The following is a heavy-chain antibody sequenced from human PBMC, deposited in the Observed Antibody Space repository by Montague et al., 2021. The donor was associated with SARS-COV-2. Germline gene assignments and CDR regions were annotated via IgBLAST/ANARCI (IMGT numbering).Heavy chain of an antibody. CDR1: GGSISSSSYY. D-gene: IGHD3-22*01. CDR3: ARGVTMIVVVMRYNWFDP. J-gene: IGHJ5*02. V-gene: IGHV4-39*01. Sequence: ETLSLTCTVSGGSISSSSYYWGWIRQPPGKGLEWIGSIYYSGSTYYNPSLKSRVTISVDTSKNQFSLKLSSVTAADTAVYYCARGVTMIVVVMRYNWFDPWGQGTLVTVFS. CDR2: IYYSGST.